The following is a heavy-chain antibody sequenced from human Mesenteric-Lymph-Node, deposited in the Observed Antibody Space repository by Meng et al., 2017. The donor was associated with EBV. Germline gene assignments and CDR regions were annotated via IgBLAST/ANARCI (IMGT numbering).Heavy chain of an antibody. CDR2: VHHSGLT. V-gene: IGHV4-30-2*06. CDR1: VGSVNSGGYS. Sequence: QRRLQGSGPGLVKPSQTLSLTCTVAVGSVNSGGYSWSWIRQSPEKGLEWIGYVHHSGLTYYNPSLETRVIISLERSKNQFSLKLTSVTAADTAVYYCAGGDYVNQFNYWGQGTLVTVSS. J-gene: IGHJ4*02. CDR3: AGGDYVNQFNY. D-gene: IGHD4-17*01.